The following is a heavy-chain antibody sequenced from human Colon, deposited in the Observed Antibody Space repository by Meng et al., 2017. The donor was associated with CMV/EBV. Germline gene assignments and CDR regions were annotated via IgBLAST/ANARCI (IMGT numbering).Heavy chain of an antibody. CDR2: ISGSGTST. Sequence: GESLKISCAASGFSFSTYAMSWVRQAPGKGLEWVSAISGSGTSTYYADSVTGRFTISRDNSKNTLYLQMKTLRAEDTAIYYCAKDAPLVEPTTTPWAFDVWGQGTMVTVSS. D-gene: IGHD2-2*01. V-gene: IGHV3-23*01. CDR1: GFSFSTYA. CDR3: AKDAPLVEPTTTPWAFDV. J-gene: IGHJ3*01.